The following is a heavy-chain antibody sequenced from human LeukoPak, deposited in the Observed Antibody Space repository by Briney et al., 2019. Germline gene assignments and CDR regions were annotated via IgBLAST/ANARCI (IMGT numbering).Heavy chain of an antibody. CDR2: VSSGFHA. V-gene: IGHV3-13*01. CDR3: VREARGYHYTYFDY. D-gene: IGHD5-18*01. J-gene: IGHJ4*02. CDR1: GCAVGGNG. Sequence: WETLTLTCTRSGCAVGGNGVDRGRHILGQDLEWVAAVSSGFHAFFADSVQGRFTVSREDARNSLYLQMNSLRAGDTAVYYCVREARGYHYTYFDYWGQGTLVTVSS.